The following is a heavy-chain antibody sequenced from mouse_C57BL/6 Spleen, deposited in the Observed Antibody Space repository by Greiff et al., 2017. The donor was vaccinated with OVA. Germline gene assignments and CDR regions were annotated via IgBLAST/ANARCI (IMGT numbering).Heavy chain of an antibody. Sequence: VQLKESGPVLVKPGASVKMSCKASGYTFTDYYMNWVKQSHGKSLEWIGVINPYNGGTSYNQKFKGKATLTVDKASSTAYMELNSLTSEDSAVYYSARRATGKNYWGQGTTLTVSS. CDR1: GYTFTDYY. CDR2: INPYNGGT. V-gene: IGHV1-19*01. CDR3: ARRATGKNY. J-gene: IGHJ2*01. D-gene: IGHD4-1*02.